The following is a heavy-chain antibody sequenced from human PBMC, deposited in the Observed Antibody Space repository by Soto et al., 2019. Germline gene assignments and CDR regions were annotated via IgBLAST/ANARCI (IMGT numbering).Heavy chain of an antibody. J-gene: IGHJ4*02. D-gene: IGHD2-15*01. Sequence: ASVKVSCKASGYTFTSYAMHWVRQAPGQRLEWMGWINAGNGNTKYSQKFQGRVTITRDTSASTAYMELSSLRSEDTAVYYCARAPCSGGSCYGSYFDYWGQGTLVTVSS. CDR3: ARAPCSGGSCYGSYFDY. CDR1: GYTFTSYA. V-gene: IGHV1-3*01. CDR2: INAGNGNT.